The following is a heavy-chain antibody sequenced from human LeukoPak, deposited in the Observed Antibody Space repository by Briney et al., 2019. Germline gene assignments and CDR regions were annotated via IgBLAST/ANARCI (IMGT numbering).Heavy chain of an antibody. D-gene: IGHD6-25*01. V-gene: IGHV6-1*01. CDR2: TYYRSKWYN. Sequence: SQTLSLTCAISGDSVSSNSAAWHWIRQSPSRGLEWLGRTYYRSKWYNGYAISVKSRITINPDTSKNQFSLHLNSVTPEDTAIYYCARSNGGYVDVWGQGTTVIVSS. J-gene: IGHJ6*02. CDR3: ARSNGGYVDV. CDR1: GDSVSSNSAA.